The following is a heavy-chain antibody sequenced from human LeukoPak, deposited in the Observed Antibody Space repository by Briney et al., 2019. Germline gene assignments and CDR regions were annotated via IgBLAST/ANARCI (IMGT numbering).Heavy chain of an antibody. V-gene: IGHV4-30-4*01. Sequence: SETLSLACTVSGGSISSGDYYWSWIRQPPGKGLEWIGYIYYSGSTYYNPSLKCRVTISVDTSKNQFSLKLSSVTAADTAVYYCARQNGFNWGQGTPVTVSS. CDR2: IYYSGST. CDR3: ARQNGFN. J-gene: IGHJ4*02. CDR1: GGSISSGDYY. D-gene: IGHD2-8*01.